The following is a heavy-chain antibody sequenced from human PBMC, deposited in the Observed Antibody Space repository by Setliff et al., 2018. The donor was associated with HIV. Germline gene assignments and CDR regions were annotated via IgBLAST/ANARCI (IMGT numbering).Heavy chain of an antibody. CDR1: GDSISSGSYY. D-gene: IGHD1-20*01. CDR3: ARDFGDNSGWDL. J-gene: IGHJ5*02. V-gene: IGHV4-61*09. Sequence: LSLTCAVSGDSISSGSYYWSWIRQPAGEGLEWIGHIFTSGSTNYNPSLKSRVSISLDTSKNQFSLKLSSVTAADTAMYYCARDFGDNSGWDLWGQGMLVTVSS. CDR2: IFTSGST.